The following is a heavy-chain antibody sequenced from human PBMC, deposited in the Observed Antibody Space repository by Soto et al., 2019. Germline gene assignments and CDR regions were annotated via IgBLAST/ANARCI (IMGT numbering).Heavy chain of an antibody. CDR3: ARSVYGDYSNTHFDY. D-gene: IGHD4-17*01. CDR1: GGSFSGYY. Sequence: QVQLQQWGAGLLKPSETLSLTCAVYGGSFSGYYWSWIRQPPGKGLEWIGEINHSGSTNYNPSLKSRFTISVDTSKNQFSLKLSSVTAADTAVYYCARSVYGDYSNTHFDYWGQGTLVTVSS. V-gene: IGHV4-34*01. J-gene: IGHJ4*02. CDR2: INHSGST.